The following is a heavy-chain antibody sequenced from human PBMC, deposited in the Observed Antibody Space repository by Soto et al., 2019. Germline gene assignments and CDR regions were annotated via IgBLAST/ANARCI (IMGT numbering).Heavy chain of an antibody. CDR3: ERAQDYGLWTGSSPFDH. D-gene: IGHD3-3*01. V-gene: IGHV4-59*08. J-gene: IGHJ4*02. CDR1: GGSFHSYF. CDR2: IYYNGNT. Sequence: QVQLQESGPGLVKPSETLSLTCTVSGGSFHSYFWSWIRQPPGKGLEWIGYIYYNGNTNYNPSLKSRVTISINTSKNQFSLRQNSVTAADTAFYYCERAQDYGLWTGSSPFDHWGQGTLVSVSS.